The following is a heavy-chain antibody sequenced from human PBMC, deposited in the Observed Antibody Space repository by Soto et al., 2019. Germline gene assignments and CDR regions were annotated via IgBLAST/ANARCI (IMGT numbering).Heavy chain of an antibody. CDR3: ARGKVLPYAFDI. CDR1: GGTFSRHA. Sequence: QVQLVQSGAEVRKPGSSVKVSCKASGGTFSRHAISWVRQAPGQGLEWMGGIIPIFGTANHAQKFQGRVTIIADESTSTVYMELSSLRSEDTAVYYCARGKVLPYAFDIWGQGTMVTVSS. V-gene: IGHV1-69*01. CDR2: IIPIFGTA. D-gene: IGHD3-10*01. J-gene: IGHJ3*02.